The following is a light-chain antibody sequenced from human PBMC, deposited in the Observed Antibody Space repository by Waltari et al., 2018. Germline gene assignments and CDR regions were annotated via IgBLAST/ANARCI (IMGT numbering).Light chain of an antibody. V-gene: IGKV1-39*01. Sequence: DILMTQSQSSLSASVGDRVTITCRASQSISSSLNWYQQKPGKAPKLLIYAASTLQSGVPSRFSGSGSGTDFTLTISSLQPEDSATYYCQQGYSTPQYTFGQGTKLEIK. J-gene: IGKJ2*01. CDR2: AAS. CDR1: QSISSS. CDR3: QQGYSTPQYT.